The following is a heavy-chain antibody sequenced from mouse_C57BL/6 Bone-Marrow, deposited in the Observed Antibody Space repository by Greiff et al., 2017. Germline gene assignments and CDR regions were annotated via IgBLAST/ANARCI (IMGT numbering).Heavy chain of an antibody. CDR3: ARRNWDGRDYFDY. CDR2: INPSSGYT. CDR1: GYTFTSYW. D-gene: IGHD4-1*01. J-gene: IGHJ2*01. V-gene: IGHV1-7*01. Sequence: QVQLQQSGAELVKPGASVKLSCKASGYTFTSYWMHWVKQRPGQGLEWIGYINPSSGYTKYNQKFKDKATLTADKSSTTAYMQLSSLTYEESAVYYCARRNWDGRDYFDYWGQGTTLTVSS.